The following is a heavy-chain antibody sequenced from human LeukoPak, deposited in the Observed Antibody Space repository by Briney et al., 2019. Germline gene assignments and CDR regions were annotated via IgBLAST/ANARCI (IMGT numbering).Heavy chain of an antibody. V-gene: IGHV3-23*01. CDR2: ISGSGGST. Sequence: GGSLRLSCAASGFTFSNYYMSWVRQAPGKGLEWVSAISGSGGSTYYADSVKGRFTISRDNSKNTLYLQMNSLRAEDTAVYYCAKDEVFGVVIPHNWFDPWGQGTLVTVSS. CDR3: AKDEVFGVVIPHNWFDP. D-gene: IGHD3-3*01. J-gene: IGHJ5*02. CDR1: GFTFSNYY.